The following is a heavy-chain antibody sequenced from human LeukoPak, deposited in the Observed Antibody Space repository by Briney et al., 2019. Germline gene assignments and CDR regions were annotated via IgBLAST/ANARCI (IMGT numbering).Heavy chain of an antibody. V-gene: IGHV4-59*01. J-gene: IGHJ4*02. CDR1: GGSISSYY. CDR3: ARAAAGSVYVDY. D-gene: IGHD6-13*01. Sequence: SETLSLTCTVSGGSISSYYWSWIRQPPGKGLEWIGYIYYSGSTNYNSSLKSRVTISVDTSKNQFSLKLSSVTAADTAVYYCARAAAGSVYVDYWDQGTLVTVSS. CDR2: IYYSGST.